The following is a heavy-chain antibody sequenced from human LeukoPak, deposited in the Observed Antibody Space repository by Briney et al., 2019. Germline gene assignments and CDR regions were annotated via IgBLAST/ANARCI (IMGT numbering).Heavy chain of an antibody. CDR3: ASAKDIVATRSLDY. CDR1: GFTFSSYA. Sequence: GGSLRLSCAASGFTFSSYAMHWVRQAPGKGLEWVAVISYDGSNKCYADSVKGRFTISRDNSKNTLYLQMNSLRAEDTAVYYCASAKDIVATRSLDYWGQGTLVTVSS. V-gene: IGHV3-30-3*01. CDR2: ISYDGSNK. D-gene: IGHD5-12*01. J-gene: IGHJ4*02.